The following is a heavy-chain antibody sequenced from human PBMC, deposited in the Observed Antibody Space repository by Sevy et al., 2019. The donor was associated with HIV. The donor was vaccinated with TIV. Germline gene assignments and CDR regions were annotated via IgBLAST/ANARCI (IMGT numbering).Heavy chain of an antibody. Sequence: GGSLRLSCVASGFNLSPYWMTWVRQAPGKGLEWVANIKQDGNEKYYVDSVKGRFTVSRDNAKNELNLQMYSLRVEDTAVYFCASNTYHYDSNTYYPVYWGQGTRVTVSS. CDR1: GFNLSPYW. CDR2: IKQDGNEK. D-gene: IGHD3-22*01. J-gene: IGHJ4*02. CDR3: ASNTYHYDSNTYYPVY. V-gene: IGHV3-7*01.